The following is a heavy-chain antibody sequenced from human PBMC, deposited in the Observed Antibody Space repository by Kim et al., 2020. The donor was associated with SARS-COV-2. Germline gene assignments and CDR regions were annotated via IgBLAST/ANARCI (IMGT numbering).Heavy chain of an antibody. D-gene: IGHD3-3*01. J-gene: IGHJ6*02. CDR2: ISSSSSYI. CDR3: ARDSAFTILGVVTADYGMDV. CDR1: GFTFSRYS. V-gene: IGHV3-21*01. Sequence: GGSLRLSCAASGFTFSRYSINWVRQAPGKGLEWVSSISSSSSYIYYADSVNGRFTISRDNAKNSLYLPLNSLSAEDTAVYYCARDSAFTILGVVTADYGMDVWGQGTTVTVSS.